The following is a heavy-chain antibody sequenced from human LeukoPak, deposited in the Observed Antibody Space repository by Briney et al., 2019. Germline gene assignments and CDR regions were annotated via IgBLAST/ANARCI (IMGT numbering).Heavy chain of an antibody. Sequence: SQTLSLTCAVSGGSISSGDYYWSWIRQPPGKGLEWIGYIYYSGSTYYNPSLKSRVTISVDTSKNQFSLKLSSVTAADTAVYYCAGLVVPVRRTVYYGMDVWGQGTTVTVSS. CDR2: IYYSGST. D-gene: IGHD2-2*01. CDR1: GGSISSGDYY. CDR3: AGLVVPVRRTVYYGMDV. J-gene: IGHJ6*02. V-gene: IGHV4-30-4*01.